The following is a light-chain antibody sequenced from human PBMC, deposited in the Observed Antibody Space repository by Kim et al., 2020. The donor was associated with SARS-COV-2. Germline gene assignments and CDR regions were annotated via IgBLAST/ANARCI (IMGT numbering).Light chain of an antibody. CDR2: AAS. Sequence: ASVGDRVTITCRASQGISSYLDWYQQKPGQAPKLLIHAASTLQTGVPSRFSGSGSGTEFTLTISSLQPEDFATYYCQRLNSYPLTFGGGTKVDIK. CDR3: QRLNSYPLT. V-gene: IGKV1-9*01. CDR1: QGISSY. J-gene: IGKJ4*01.